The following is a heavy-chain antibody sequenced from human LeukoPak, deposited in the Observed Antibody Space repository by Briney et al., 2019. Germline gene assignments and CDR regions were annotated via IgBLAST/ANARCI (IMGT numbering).Heavy chain of an antibody. V-gene: IGHV1-8*03. D-gene: IGHD3-9*01. J-gene: IGHJ4*02. CDR2: MNPNSGNT. CDR3: ARGRVVLRYFDWSLRRMWYFDY. Sequence: ASVKVSCKASGYTFTSYDINWVRQATGQGLEWLGWMNPNSGNTGYAQKFQGRVTITRNTSISTAYMELSSLRSEDTAVYYCARGRVVLRYFDWSLRRMWYFDYWGQGTLVTVSS. CDR1: GYTFTSYD.